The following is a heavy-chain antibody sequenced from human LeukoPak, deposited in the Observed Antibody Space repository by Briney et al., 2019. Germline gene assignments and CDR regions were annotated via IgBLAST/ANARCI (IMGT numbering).Heavy chain of an antibody. CDR3: ARDRAVAGTFDY. CDR2: INPNSGGT. V-gene: IGHV1-2*02. J-gene: IGHJ4*02. D-gene: IGHD6-19*01. Sequence: ASVKVSCKASGYTFTSYDINWVRQATGQGLEWMGWINPNSGGTNYAQKFQGRVTMTRDTSISTAYMELSRLRSDDTAVYYCARDRAVAGTFDYWGQGTLVTVSS. CDR1: GYTFTSYD.